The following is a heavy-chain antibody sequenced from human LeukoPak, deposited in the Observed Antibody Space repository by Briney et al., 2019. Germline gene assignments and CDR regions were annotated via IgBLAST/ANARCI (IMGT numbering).Heavy chain of an antibody. Sequence: SVKVSCKASGGTFSSYAISWVRQAPGQGLEWMGGIIPIFGTANYAQKLQGRVTMTTDTSTSTAYMELRSLRSDDTAVYYCASTGYAMDFDYWGQGTLVTVSS. CDR1: GGTFSSYA. CDR3: ASTGYAMDFDY. J-gene: IGHJ4*02. D-gene: IGHD1-14*01. V-gene: IGHV1-69*05. CDR2: IIPIFGTA.